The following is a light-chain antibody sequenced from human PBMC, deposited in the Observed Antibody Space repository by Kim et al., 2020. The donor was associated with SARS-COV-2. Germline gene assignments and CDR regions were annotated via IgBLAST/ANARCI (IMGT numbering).Light chain of an antibody. J-gene: IGKJ4*01. CDR3: LQDYDYPLT. Sequence: AIQMTQSPSSLSASVGDRVTITCRSSQGIRIDLGWYQQKPGKAPKLLIYGASSLQSGVPSRFSGSGSGTDFTLTISSLQPEDFATYYCLQDYDYPLTFGGGTKLEI. V-gene: IGKV1-6*01. CDR2: GAS. CDR1: QGIRID.